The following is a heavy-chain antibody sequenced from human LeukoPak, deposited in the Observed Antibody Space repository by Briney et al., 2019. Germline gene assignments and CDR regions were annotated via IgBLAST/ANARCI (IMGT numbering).Heavy chain of an antibody. CDR3: ARQNSGARLNV. D-gene: IGHD6-25*01. V-gene: IGHV4-59*08. CDR2: IYYSGSP. J-gene: IGHJ6*02. Sequence: PSETLSLTCSVSGDTMSSYYWTWIRQPPGKGLEWIGYIYYSGSPNYNPSLKSRVTISVDTSKNQFSLKLNSVTAADTAVYYCARQNSGARLNVWGQGTTVTVSS. CDR1: GDTMSSYY.